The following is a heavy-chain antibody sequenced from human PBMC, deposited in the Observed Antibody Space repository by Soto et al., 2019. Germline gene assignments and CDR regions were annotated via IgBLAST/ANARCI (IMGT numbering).Heavy chain of an antibody. CDR2: ISSTTNYI. CDR3: ARESEDLTSNFDY. CDR1: GFTSSSYA. V-gene: IGHV3-21*06. J-gene: IGHJ4*02. Sequence: GGSLRLSCAASGFTSSSYAMNWVRQAPGKGLEWVSSISSTTNYIYYGDSMKGRFTISRDNAKNSLYLEMNSLRAEDTAVYYCARESEDLTSNFDYWGQGTLVTVSS.